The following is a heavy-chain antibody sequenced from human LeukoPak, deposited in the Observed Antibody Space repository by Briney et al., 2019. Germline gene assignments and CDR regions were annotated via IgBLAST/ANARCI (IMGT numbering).Heavy chain of an antibody. D-gene: IGHD3-22*01. Sequence: GRSLRLSCAASGFPFSSYSIHWVRQAPGKGLEWVAVISYDGSIKYYADSVKGRFTISRDNSKNTLLLQLNSPKAEDTAVYYCARDLGRSGIGVVIYWYFDLWGRGTLVTVSS. J-gene: IGHJ2*01. V-gene: IGHV3-30-3*01. CDR2: ISYDGSIK. CDR1: GFPFSSYS. CDR3: ARDLGRSGIGVVIYWYFDL.